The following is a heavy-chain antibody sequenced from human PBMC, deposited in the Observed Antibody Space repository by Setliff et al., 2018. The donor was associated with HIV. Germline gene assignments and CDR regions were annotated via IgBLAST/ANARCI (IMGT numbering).Heavy chain of an antibody. Sequence: PSETLSLTCTVSGGSISSGGYYWSWIRQHPGKGLEWIGYIYYSGSTYYNPSLKSRVTMSVDTSKHQFSLKLSSVTAADTAVYYCARVGRYSASFGNWFDPWGQGTLFTVSS. CDR1: GGSISSGGYY. V-gene: IGHV4-31*03. CDR2: IYYSGST. CDR3: ARVGRYSASFGNWFDP. J-gene: IGHJ5*02. D-gene: IGHD6-6*01.